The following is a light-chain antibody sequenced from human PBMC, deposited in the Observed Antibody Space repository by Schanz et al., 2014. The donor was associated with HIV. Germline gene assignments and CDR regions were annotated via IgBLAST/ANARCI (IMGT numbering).Light chain of an antibody. Sequence: DIQMTQSPSRLSASVGDSVTITCRASEGIRTWLAWYQQKPGKAPELLIYEASTLKSGVPLRFSGSGSGTEFTLTISSLQPDDFATYYCQQYNSYSYTFGQGTKLEIK. V-gene: IGKV1-5*03. CDR1: EGIRTW. J-gene: IGKJ2*01. CDR3: QQYNSYSYT. CDR2: EAS.